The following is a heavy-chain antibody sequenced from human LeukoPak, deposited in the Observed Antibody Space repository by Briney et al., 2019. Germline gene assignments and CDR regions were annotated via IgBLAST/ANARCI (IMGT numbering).Heavy chain of an antibody. D-gene: IGHD5-18*01. CDR3: ARHGGYSYGSESWFDP. CDR2: IYPADSDT. V-gene: IGHV5-51*01. J-gene: IGHJ5*02. CDR1: GYSFTSYW. Sequence: GESLKISCKGSGYSFTSYWIGWVRQMPGKGLEWMGIIYPADSDTRYSPSFQGQVTISADKSISTAYLQWSSLKASDTAMYYCARHGGYSYGSESWFDPWGQGTLVTVSS.